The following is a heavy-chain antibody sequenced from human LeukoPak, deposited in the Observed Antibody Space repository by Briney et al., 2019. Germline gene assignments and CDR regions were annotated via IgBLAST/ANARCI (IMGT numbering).Heavy chain of an antibody. CDR1: GFAFGSEA. Sequence: GGSLRLSCAVSGFAFGSEAMSWVRQSPARGLEWVASISPGGGTTYYADYVKGRFTISRDNSNSSLLGQVNRLRAEDTAVYFCANSRSGRPNSAPQIFDNWGQGTLVTVSS. V-gene: IGHV3-23*01. J-gene: IGHJ4*02. CDR2: ISPGGGTT. D-gene: IGHD1-1*01. CDR3: ANSRSGRPNSAPQIFDN.